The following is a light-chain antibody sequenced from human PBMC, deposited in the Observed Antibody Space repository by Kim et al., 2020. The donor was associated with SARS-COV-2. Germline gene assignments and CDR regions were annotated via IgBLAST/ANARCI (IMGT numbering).Light chain of an antibody. CDR2: AAS. CDR1: QNIGRY. V-gene: IGKV1-39*01. J-gene: IGKJ4*01. CDR3: QKSYTTAT. Sequence: DIQMTQSPSSLSASVGDRVTITCRASQNIGRYLNWYQRKPGKAPKLLIYAASSLQSGVPPRFSGSGSGTDFTPTNSSLHPEDFAPYYCQKSYTTATFGGGTKVDIK.